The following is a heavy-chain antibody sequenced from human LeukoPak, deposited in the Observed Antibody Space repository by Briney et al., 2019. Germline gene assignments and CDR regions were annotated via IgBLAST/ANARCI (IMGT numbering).Heavy chain of an antibody. V-gene: IGHV3-48*03. Sequence: GGSLRLSCAASGFTFNSYEMNWDRQAPGKGLEWVSYISSSGSTIYYADSVKGRFTISRDNAKNSLYLQMNSLRAEDTAVYYCARCGGSCFLTAWGQGTLVTVSS. J-gene: IGHJ5*01. CDR2: ISSSGSTI. CDR3: ARCGGSCFLTA. D-gene: IGHD2-15*01. CDR1: GFTFNSYE.